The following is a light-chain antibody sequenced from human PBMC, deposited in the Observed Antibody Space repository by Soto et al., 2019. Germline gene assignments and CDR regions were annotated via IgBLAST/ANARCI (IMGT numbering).Light chain of an antibody. V-gene: IGKV1-39*01. CDR2: AAS. Sequence: DIQMTQSPSSLSASVGDRVTITCRASQSISTYLNWYQQKPGKAPTLLIYAASSLQSGVPSTFSGSGSATDFTLTISTLQPEDFATYYCQQSYSTPYTFGQGTKLEI. J-gene: IGKJ2*01. CDR1: QSISTY. CDR3: QQSYSTPYT.